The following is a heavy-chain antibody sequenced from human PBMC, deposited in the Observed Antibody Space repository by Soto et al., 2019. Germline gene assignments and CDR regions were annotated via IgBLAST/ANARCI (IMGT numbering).Heavy chain of an antibody. J-gene: IGHJ6*03. D-gene: IGHD3-3*01. CDR2: ISSSSSYI. V-gene: IGHV3-21*01. CDR3: ARAGITIFGVVIHLSRAVMDV. Sequence: PGGSLRLSCAASGFTFSSYSMNWVRQAPGKGLEWVSSISSSSSYIYYADSVKGRFTISRDNAKNSLYLQMNSLRAEDTAVYYCARAGITIFGVVIHLSRAVMDVWGKGTTVTVSS. CDR1: GFTFSSYS.